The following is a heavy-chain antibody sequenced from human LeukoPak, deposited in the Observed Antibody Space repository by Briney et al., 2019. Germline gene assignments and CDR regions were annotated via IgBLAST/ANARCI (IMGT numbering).Heavy chain of an antibody. D-gene: IGHD6-13*01. CDR1: GASIRSGDYY. V-gene: IGHV4-61*08. CDR3: ARSRYGSSWYFDY. Sequence: PSETLSLTCTVSGASIRSGDYYWSWIRQPPGKGLEWIGYKYNSGSTNYNPSLKSRVTISVDTSKNQFSLKLTSVTAADTAVYYCARSRYGSSWYFDYWGQGTLVIVSS. CDR2: KYNSGST. J-gene: IGHJ4*02.